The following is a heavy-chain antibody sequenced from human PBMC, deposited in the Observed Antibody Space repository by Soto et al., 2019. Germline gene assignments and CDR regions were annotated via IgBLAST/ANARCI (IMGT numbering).Heavy chain of an antibody. CDR1: GYTFTGYY. Sequence: ASVKVSCKASGYTFTGYYMHWVLQAPGQGLEWMGWINPNSGGTNYAQKFQGRVTMTRDTSISTAYMELSRLRSDDTAVYYCARDFGSSGWFFSYWGQGTLVTVSS. J-gene: IGHJ4*02. CDR2: INPNSGGT. CDR3: ARDFGSSGWFFSY. V-gene: IGHV1-2*02. D-gene: IGHD6-19*01.